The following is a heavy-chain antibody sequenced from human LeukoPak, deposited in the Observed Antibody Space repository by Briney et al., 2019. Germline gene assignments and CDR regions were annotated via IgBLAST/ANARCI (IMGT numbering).Heavy chain of an antibody. CDR1: GGSISSSNW. CDR2: IYYSGST. D-gene: IGHD5-18*01. J-gene: IGHJ3*02. V-gene: IGHV4-4*02. CDR3: ARDRGYSYGSTNHAFDI. Sequence: PSGTLSLTCAVSGGSISSSNWWSWVRQHPGKGLEWIGYIYYSGSTYYNPSLKSRVTISVDTSKNQFSLKLSSVTAADTAVYYCARDRGYSYGSTNHAFDIWGQGTMVTVSS.